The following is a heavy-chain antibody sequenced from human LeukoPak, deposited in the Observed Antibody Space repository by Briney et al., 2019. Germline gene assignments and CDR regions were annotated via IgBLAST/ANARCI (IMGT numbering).Heavy chain of an antibody. CDR2: INPNSGGT. J-gene: IGHJ4*02. V-gene: IGHV1-2*02. D-gene: IGHD3-22*01. Sequence: ASVKVSCKASGYTFTGYYMHWVRQAPGQGLEWMGWINPNSGGTNYAQKFQGRVTMTRDTSISTAYTELSRLRSDDTAVYYCARVYYDSSGYYVDYWGQGTLVTVSS. CDR1: GYTFTGYY. CDR3: ARVYYDSSGYYVDY.